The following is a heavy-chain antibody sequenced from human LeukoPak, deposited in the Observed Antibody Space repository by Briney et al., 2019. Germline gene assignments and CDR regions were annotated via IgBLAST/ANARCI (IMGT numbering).Heavy chain of an antibody. V-gene: IGHV3-74*01. CDR2: INNGGSST. D-gene: IGHD4-23*01. J-gene: IGHJ2*01. CDR3: AKNNDYGGSYWYFDL. CDR1: GFTFSSYE. Sequence: GGSLRLSCAASGFTFSSYEMNWVRQAPGKGLVWVSHINNGGSSTSYADSVKGRFTISRDNAKNTLYLQMNSLRDEDTAVYYCAKNNDYGGSYWYFDLWGRGTLVTVSS.